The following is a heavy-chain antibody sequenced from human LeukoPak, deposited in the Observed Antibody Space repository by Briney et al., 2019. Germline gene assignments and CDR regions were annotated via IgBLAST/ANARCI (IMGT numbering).Heavy chain of an antibody. Sequence: ASVKVSCKASGYTFTNYAMSWVRQAPGQGLEWMGWINTNTGNPTYAQGFTGRFVFSLDTSVSTAYLQISSLKAGDTAVYYCVRDRYGDYGFYWGQGTLVTVSS. CDR3: VRDRYGDYGFY. CDR2: INTNTGNP. CDR1: GYTFTNYA. J-gene: IGHJ4*02. D-gene: IGHD4-17*01. V-gene: IGHV7-4-1*02.